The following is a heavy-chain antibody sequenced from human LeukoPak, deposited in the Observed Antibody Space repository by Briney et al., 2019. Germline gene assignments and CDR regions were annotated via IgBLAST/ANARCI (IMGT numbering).Heavy chain of an antibody. CDR2: IYTTGSS. Sequence: SETLSLTCTVPGDSINNYYWSWIRLPAGKGLEWIGRIYTTGSSNYNTSLKGRVTISVDKSKNQFSLNLSSVTAADTAIYYCARDGYSSAWADLEYFDYWGQGIPVTVSS. CDR3: ARDGYSSAWADLEYFDY. V-gene: IGHV4-4*07. CDR1: GDSINNYY. J-gene: IGHJ4*02. D-gene: IGHD6-19*01.